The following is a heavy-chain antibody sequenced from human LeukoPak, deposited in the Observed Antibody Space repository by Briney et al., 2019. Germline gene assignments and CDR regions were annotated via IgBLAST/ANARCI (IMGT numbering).Heavy chain of an antibody. Sequence: GGSLRLSCAASGFTFSSYWMNWVRQAPGKGLEWVANIKQDGSEKYYVDSVKGRFTISRDNAKNSLYLLMSSLRAEDTAVYYCGMATDVWGRGTTVTVSS. V-gene: IGHV3-7*05. J-gene: IGHJ6*02. CDR2: IKQDGSEK. CDR3: GMATDV. CDR1: GFTFSSYW. D-gene: IGHD5-24*01.